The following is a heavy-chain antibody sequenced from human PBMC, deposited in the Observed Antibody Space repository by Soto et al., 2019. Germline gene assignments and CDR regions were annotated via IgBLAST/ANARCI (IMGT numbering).Heavy chain of an antibody. CDR1: GGSISSSSYY. CDR3: ARATGMYV. J-gene: IGHJ6*02. CDR2: IYYSGST. V-gene: IGHV4-39*01. Sequence: SETLSLTCTVSGGSISSSSYYWGWILQPPGKGLEWIGSIYYSGSTYYNPSLKSRVTISVDTSKNQFSLKLSSVTAADTAVYYCARATGMYVWGQGTTVTVS.